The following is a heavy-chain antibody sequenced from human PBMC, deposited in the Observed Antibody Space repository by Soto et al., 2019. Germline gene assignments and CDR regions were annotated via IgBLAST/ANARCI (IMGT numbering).Heavy chain of an antibody. D-gene: IGHD1-1*01. Sequence: QLQLQESGPGLVKPSETLSLTCTVSGGSISSSTYSWGWIRQPPGKGLEWIGSIYYTGSAYYNPSLKSRVTVSVDTSKNQFSLNLSFVTAADTAVYYCARRGKIVPLFDPWGQGTLVTVSS. CDR3: ARRGKIVPLFDP. CDR1: GGSISSSTYS. V-gene: IGHV4-39*01. CDR2: IYYTGSA. J-gene: IGHJ5*02.